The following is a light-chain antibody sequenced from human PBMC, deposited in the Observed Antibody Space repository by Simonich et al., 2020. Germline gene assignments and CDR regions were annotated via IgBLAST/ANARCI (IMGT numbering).Light chain of an antibody. Sequence: DIVMTQSPDSLAVSLVERATINCKSSQRVFYSSNNKNYLAWYQQKPGQPHKLLIYWASTRESGVPDRFSGSGSGTDFTLTISSLQAEDVAVYYCQQYYSTPITFGQGTRLEIK. CDR3: QQYYSTPIT. J-gene: IGKJ5*01. CDR2: WAS. CDR1: QRVFYSSNNKNY. V-gene: IGKV4-1*01.